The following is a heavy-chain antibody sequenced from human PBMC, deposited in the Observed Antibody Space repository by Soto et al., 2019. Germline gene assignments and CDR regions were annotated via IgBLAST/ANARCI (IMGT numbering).Heavy chain of an antibody. Sequence: PGGSLRLSCAASGFTFSSYAMSWVRQAPGKGLEWVSAISGSGGSTYYADSVKGRFTISRDNSKNTLYLQMNSLRAEDTAVYYCARTATIAAAGTGGEYYYYYGMDVWGQGTTVTVSS. V-gene: IGHV3-23*01. CDR1: GFTFSSYA. CDR3: ARTATIAAAGTGGEYYYYYGMDV. D-gene: IGHD6-13*01. CDR2: ISGSGGST. J-gene: IGHJ6*02.